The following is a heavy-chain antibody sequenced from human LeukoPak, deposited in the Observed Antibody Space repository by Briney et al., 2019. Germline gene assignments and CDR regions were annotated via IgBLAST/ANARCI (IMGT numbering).Heavy chain of an antibody. J-gene: IGHJ2*01. CDR1: GGSISSSSYY. Sequence: KTSETPSLTCTVSGGSISSSSYYWGWIRQPPGKGLEWIGSIYYSGSTYYNPSLKSRVTISVDTSKNQFSLKLSSVTAADTAVYYCARAPGITIFGVVIEGWYFDLWGRGTLVTVSS. D-gene: IGHD3-3*01. CDR3: ARAPGITIFGVVIEGWYFDL. CDR2: IYYSGST. V-gene: IGHV4-39*01.